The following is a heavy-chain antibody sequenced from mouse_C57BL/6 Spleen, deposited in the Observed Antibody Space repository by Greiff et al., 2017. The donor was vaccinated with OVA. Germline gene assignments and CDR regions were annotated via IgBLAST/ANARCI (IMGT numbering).Heavy chain of an antibody. CDR2: IDPSDSET. Sequence: QVHVKQPGAELVRPGSSVKLSCKASGYTFTSYWMHWVKQRPIQGLEWIGNIDPSDSETHYNQKFKDKATLTVDKSSSTAYMQLSSLTSEDSAVYYCARVGLLGAYWGQGTLVTVSA. CDR1: GYTFTSYW. V-gene: IGHV1-52*01. D-gene: IGHD2-3*01. J-gene: IGHJ3*01. CDR3: ARVGLLGAY.